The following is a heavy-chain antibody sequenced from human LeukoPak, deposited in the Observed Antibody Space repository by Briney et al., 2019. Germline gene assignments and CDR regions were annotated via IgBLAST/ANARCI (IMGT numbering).Heavy chain of an antibody. Sequence: SETLSLTCIVSGDSISSSSYYWGWIRQPPGKGLEWIGSIYYSGSTNYNPSLKSRATISIDTSKNQFYLKLSSLTAADTAVYYCARRDDSSGYHKIFDYWGPGTLVTVSS. CDR3: ARRDDSSGYHKIFDY. D-gene: IGHD3-22*01. J-gene: IGHJ4*02. V-gene: IGHV4-39*01. CDR1: GDSISSSSYY. CDR2: IYYSGST.